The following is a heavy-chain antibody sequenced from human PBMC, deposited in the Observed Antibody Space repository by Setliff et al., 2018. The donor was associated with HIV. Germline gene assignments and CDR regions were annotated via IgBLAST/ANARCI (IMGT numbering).Heavy chain of an antibody. CDR3: ARGTRYNGDGNPNWFDP. CDR2: IYYSGST. CDR1: GFSISSRYS. D-gene: IGHD1-1*01. V-gene: IGHV4-38-2*01. J-gene: IGHJ5*02. Sequence: TSETLSLTCDVSGFSISSRYSWVWIRQPPGKGLEWIGSIYYSGSTYYNPSLKSRVTISGDTSKNQFSLELTSVTAADTAVYYCARGTRYNGDGNPNWFDPWGQGTLVTVSS.